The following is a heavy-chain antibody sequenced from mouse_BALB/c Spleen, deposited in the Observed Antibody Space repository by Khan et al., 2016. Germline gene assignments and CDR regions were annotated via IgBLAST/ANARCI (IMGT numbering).Heavy chain of an antibody. CDR3: ARVKDWDVPFDY. J-gene: IGHJ2*01. CDR1: GFTFSNFG. D-gene: IGHD4-1*01. V-gene: IGHV5-17*02. CDR2: ISSGRGTM. Sequence: EVELVESGGGLVQPGGSRKLSCAASGFTFSNFGMHWIRQAPEKGLEWVAYISSGRGTMYYADTVKGRFTISRDNPKNTLFLQMTSLRSEDTAIYYCARVKDWDVPFDYWGQGTTLTVSS.